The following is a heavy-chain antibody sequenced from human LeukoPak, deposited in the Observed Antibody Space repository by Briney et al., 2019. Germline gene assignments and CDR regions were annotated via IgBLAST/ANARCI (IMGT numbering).Heavy chain of an antibody. Sequence: PSETLSLTCAVYGGSFSGNYWSCIRQPPGKGLEWIGEINHSGSTNYNPSLKSRVTISVDTSKNQFSLKLSSVTAADTAVYYCARDTSGYSSSWKYRGQGTMVTVSS. CDR3: ARDTSGYSSSWKY. V-gene: IGHV4-34*01. CDR2: INHSGST. J-gene: IGHJ4*02. CDR1: GGSFSGNY. D-gene: IGHD6-13*01.